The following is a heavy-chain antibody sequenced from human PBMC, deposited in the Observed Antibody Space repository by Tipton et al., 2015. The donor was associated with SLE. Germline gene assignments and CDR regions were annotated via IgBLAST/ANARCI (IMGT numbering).Heavy chain of an antibody. V-gene: IGHV1-46*01. CDR3: ATSTGATISIMDV. Sequence: QSGAEVKTPGASVKVSCKASGHTVSSTGIRWVRQAPGQGLEWMGIIILDAGGTNYAQKFQGRVTLTRDTSTGTVYMDLSSLRSEDTAVYYCATSTGATISIMDVWGRGTTVTVSS. CDR1: GHTVSSTG. J-gene: IGHJ6*02. D-gene: IGHD5-12*01. CDR2: IILDAGGT.